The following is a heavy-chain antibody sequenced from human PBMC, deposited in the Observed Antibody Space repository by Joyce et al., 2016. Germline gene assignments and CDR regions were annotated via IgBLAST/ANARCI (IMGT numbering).Heavy chain of an antibody. J-gene: IGHJ1*01. CDR2: VNDRGRC. D-gene: IGHD3-10*01. CDR1: GGSLSGYY. Sequence: QVQLQVWGAGLLKPSETLSLTCAVYGGSLSGYYWRWIRQAPGMGLAWIGEVNDRGRCNYNPSLKSRATTSMDTSKNQFSLRLTTVTAADTAVYFCARARRGIILARGEMGEYLQHWGRGTVVIVSS. V-gene: IGHV4-34*01. CDR3: ARARRGIILARGEMGEYLQH.